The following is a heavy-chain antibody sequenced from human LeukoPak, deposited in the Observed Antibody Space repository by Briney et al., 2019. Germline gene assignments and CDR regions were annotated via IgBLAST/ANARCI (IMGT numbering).Heavy chain of an antibody. CDR3: SWIRGALGFYFMDV. CDR2: ILGKGSGGTT. CDR1: GLTFSDAW. Sequence: PGGSLRLSCAVSGLTFSDAWMTWVRQAPGKGLEWVGRILGKGSGGTTDYAAPVQGRFTISRDDSKDTVYLKMNSLKTEDTAVYYCSWIRGALGFYFMDVWGERDHGHHLL. D-gene: IGHD3-10*01. V-gene: IGHV3-15*01. J-gene: IGHJ6*03.